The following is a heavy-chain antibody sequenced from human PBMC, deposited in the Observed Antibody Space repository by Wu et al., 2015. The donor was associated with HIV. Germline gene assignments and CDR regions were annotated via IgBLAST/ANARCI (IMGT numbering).Heavy chain of an antibody. CDR2: IIPILGTP. J-gene: IGHJ5*02. CDR3: ARDQRWGATTSFTFDP. Sequence: QVQLVQSGGEVKKPGASVKVSCKASGYIFSSYGISWVRQAPGQGLEWMGRIIPILGTPHYAQKFQDRVTITADGSTRTVYMELRSLTSEDTAMYFCARDQRWGATTSFTFDPWGQGTLVIVSS. D-gene: IGHD1-26*01. CDR1: GYIFSSYG. V-gene: IGHV1-69*11.